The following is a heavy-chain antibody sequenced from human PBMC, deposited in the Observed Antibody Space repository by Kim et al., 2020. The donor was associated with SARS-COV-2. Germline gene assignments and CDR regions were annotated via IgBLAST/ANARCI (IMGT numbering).Heavy chain of an antibody. CDR3: AKIHCGASSCSRADQ. J-gene: IGHJ4*02. CDR2: ISSGGT. Sequence: GGSLRLSCAASGFTFSNFDMGWVRRAPGKGLEWVSAISSGGTYYAGSVEGRFTISRDNSENTLYLHMNNLRADDTAVYHGAKIHCGASSCSRADQWGQG. D-gene: IGHD2-2*01. V-gene: IGHV3-23*01. CDR1: GFTFSNFD.